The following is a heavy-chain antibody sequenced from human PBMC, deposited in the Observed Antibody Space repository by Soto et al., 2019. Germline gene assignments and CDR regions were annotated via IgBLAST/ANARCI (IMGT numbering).Heavy chain of an antibody. D-gene: IGHD4-17*01. CDR3: ARSQFDGDYGVDGMDV. CDR1: GFTFSSYG. J-gene: IGHJ6*02. Sequence: GGSLRLSCAASGFTFSSYGMHWVRQAPGKGLEWVAVIWYDGSNKYYADSVKGRFTISRDNSKNTLYLQMNSLRAEDTAVYYCARSQFDGDYGVDGMDVWGQGTTVTVSS. V-gene: IGHV3-33*01. CDR2: IWYDGSNK.